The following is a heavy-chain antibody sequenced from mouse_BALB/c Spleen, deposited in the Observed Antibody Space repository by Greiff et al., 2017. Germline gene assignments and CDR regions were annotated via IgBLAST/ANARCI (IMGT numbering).Heavy chain of an antibody. CDR3: ARKGNYYGQYYFDY. CDR1: GFTFSSFG. V-gene: IGHV5-17*02. CDR2: ISSGSSTI. J-gene: IGHJ2*01. Sequence: EVQLVESGGGLVQPGGSRKLSCAASGFTFSSFGMHWVRQAPEKGLEWVAYISSGSSTIYYADTVKGRFTISRDNPKNTLFLQMTSLRSEDTAMYYCARKGNYYGQYYFDYWGQGTTLTVSS. D-gene: IGHD1-2*01.